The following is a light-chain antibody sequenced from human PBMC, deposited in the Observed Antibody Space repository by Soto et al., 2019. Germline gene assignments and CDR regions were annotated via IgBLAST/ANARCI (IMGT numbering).Light chain of an antibody. CDR3: QQSYSRPRT. CDR1: QSISTY. CDR2: TTS. Sequence: DIQMTQSPSSLSAYVGDRVTITCRASQSISTYLNWYLQKPGKAPNLLIYTTSILESGVPSRFSGSGSGTDFTLTISSLHPEDFATYFCQQSYSRPRTFGQGTKVEI. V-gene: IGKV1-39*01. J-gene: IGKJ1*01.